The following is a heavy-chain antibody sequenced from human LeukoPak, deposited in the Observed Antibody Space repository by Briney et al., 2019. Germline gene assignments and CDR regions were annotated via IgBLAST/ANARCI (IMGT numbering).Heavy chain of an antibody. CDR2: IKWKANGGTT. CDR3: AAEYYYQLLY. V-gene: IGHV3-15*03. D-gene: IGHD2-2*01. CDR1: GFTFSSYA. Sequence: GGALRLSCAASGFTFSSYAMSWVRQAPGRGLEWVGRIKWKANGGTTDYVAPVKGRFTISRDDSNTMVYLQMNSLKTEDTAVYSCAAEYYYQLLYWGQGTRVTVSS. J-gene: IGHJ4*02.